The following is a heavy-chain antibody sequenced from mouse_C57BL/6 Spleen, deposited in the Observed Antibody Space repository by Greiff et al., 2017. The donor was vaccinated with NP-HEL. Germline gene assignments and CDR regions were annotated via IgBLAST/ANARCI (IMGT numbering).Heavy chain of an antibody. Sequence: QVHVKQSGPGLVQPSQSLSITCTVSGFSLTSYGVHWVRQSPGKGLEWLGVIWRGGSTDYNAAFMSRLSITKDNSKSQVFFKMNSLQADDTAIYYCASHYGSSYPYAMDYWGQGTSVTVSS. V-gene: IGHV2-5*01. CDR1: GFSLTSYG. D-gene: IGHD1-1*01. CDR3: ASHYGSSYPYAMDY. CDR2: IWRGGST. J-gene: IGHJ4*01.